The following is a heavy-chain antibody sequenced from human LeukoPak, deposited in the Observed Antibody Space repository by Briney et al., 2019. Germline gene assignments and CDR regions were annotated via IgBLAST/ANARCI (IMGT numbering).Heavy chain of an antibody. CDR1: GYTFTSYG. D-gene: IGHD2-15*01. Sequence: GASVKVSCKASGYTFTSYGISRVRQAPGQGLELMGWISAYNGNTNYAQKLQGRVTMTTDTSTSTAYMELRSLRSDDTAVYYCARDLRPYCSGGSCYLGFYWGQGTLVTVSS. J-gene: IGHJ4*02. V-gene: IGHV1-18*01. CDR2: ISAYNGNT. CDR3: ARDLRPYCSGGSCYLGFY.